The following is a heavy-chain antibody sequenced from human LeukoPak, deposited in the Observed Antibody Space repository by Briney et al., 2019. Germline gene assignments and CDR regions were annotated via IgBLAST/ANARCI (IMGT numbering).Heavy chain of an antibody. CDR2: IIPIFGTA. D-gene: IGHD2-2*01. J-gene: IGHJ4*02. V-gene: IGHV1-69*05. Sequence: GASVKVSCKASGGTFSSYAISWVRQAPGQGLEWMGGIIPIFGTANYAQKFQGRVTITTDECTSTAYMELSSLRSEDTAVYYCARTRDCSSTSCYYYRTAFDYWGQGTLVTVSS. CDR1: GGTFSSYA. CDR3: ARTRDCSSTSCYYYRTAFDY.